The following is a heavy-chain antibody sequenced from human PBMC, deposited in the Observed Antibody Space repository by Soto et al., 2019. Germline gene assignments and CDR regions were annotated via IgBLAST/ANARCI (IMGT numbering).Heavy chain of an antibody. CDR1: SGSFKDSY. V-gene: IGHV4-34*01. D-gene: IGHD2-15*01. CDR3: ARAVVGPTYYFDP. J-gene: IGHJ4*02. CDR2: INHSGYT. Sequence: SETLSLTCAISSGSFKDSYWTWIRQPPGKGLEWIGEINHSGYTNSNPSLKSRVTISVDASKNQFSLNLSSVTAADTAVYYCARAVVGPTYYFDPWSQGTQVTVYS.